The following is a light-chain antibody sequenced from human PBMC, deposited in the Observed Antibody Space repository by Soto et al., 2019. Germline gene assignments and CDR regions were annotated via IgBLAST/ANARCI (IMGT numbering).Light chain of an antibody. CDR2: GTS. Sequence: EIVLTQSPGTLSLSPGERATLSCRASQSVSSSYLAWYQQKPGQAPRLLIYGTSSRATAIPDRFSGSGSGTDFTLTISRLEPEDFAGYYCQQYGSSSWTFGQGTKVETK. CDR3: QQYGSSSWT. CDR1: QSVSSSY. V-gene: IGKV3-20*01. J-gene: IGKJ1*01.